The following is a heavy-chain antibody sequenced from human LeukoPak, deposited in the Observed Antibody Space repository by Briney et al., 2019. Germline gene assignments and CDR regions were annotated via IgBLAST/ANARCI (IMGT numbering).Heavy chain of an antibody. D-gene: IGHD2-2*01. CDR2: IYYSGST. J-gene: IGHJ4*02. Sequence: PSETLSLTCTVSGGSINSYYWSWLRQPPGKGLEWIGYIYYSGSTNYNPSLKSRVTISVDTSKNQFSLKLSSVTAADTAVYYCARGAVLPAAILYFDYWGQGTLVTVSS. CDR3: ARGAVLPAAILYFDY. V-gene: IGHV4-59*01. CDR1: GGSINSYY.